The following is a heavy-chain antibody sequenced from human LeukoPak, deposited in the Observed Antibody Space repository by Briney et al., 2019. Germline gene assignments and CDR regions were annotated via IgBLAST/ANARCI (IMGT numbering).Heavy chain of an antibody. V-gene: IGHV3-21*01. D-gene: IGHD3-22*01. Sequence: PGGSLRLSCAASGFTFSSYSMNWVRQAPGKGLEWVSSISSSSSYIYYADSVKGRFNISRDNAKNSLYLQMNSLRAEDTAVYYCARDPMGVAYYYDSSGYSNYWGQGTLVTVSS. CDR3: ARDPMGVAYYYDSSGYSNY. CDR1: GFTFSSYS. J-gene: IGHJ4*02. CDR2: ISSSSSYI.